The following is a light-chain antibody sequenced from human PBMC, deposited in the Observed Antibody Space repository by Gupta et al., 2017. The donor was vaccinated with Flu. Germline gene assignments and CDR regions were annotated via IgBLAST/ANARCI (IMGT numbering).Light chain of an antibody. Sequence: DIVLTQSPGTLSLSPGEGTTLSCRASQSLTTNYLAWYQHKPGQAPRLLIYGASSRATGIPDRTSGSGSGTDFSLTISRLEPAAFAVYSTHQEGSSPFTFGQGSKMEIK. V-gene: IGKV3-20*01. CDR2: GAS. J-gene: IGKJ2*01. CDR3: HQEGSSPFT. CDR1: QSLTTNY.